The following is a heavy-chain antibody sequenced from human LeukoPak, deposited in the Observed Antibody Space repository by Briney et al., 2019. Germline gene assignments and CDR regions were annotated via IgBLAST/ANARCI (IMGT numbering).Heavy chain of an antibody. CDR3: TRDATYYLRYGYFDY. CDR1: GLTFSSYS. V-gene: IGHV3-21*01. Sequence: PGGSLRLSCAASGLTFSSYSMNWVRQAPGEGLEWVSSISNVASHIYYAGSVRGRFTISRDNAKNSVYLQMNSLRAEDTAVYYCTRDATYYLRYGYFDYWGQGTLVTVSS. CDR2: ISNVASHI. D-gene: IGHD2/OR15-2a*01. J-gene: IGHJ4*02.